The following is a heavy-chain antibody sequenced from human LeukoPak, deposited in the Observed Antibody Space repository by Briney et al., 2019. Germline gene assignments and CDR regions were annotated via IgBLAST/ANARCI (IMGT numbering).Heavy chain of an antibody. J-gene: IGHJ4*02. CDR2: IYPGDSDT. Sequence: GESLKISCKGSGYSFASYWIGWVRQMPGKGLEWMGIIYPGDSDTRYSPSFQGQVTISADKSISTAYLQWSSLKASDTAMYYCARQGKYYYDSSGYYQIDYWGQGTLVTVSS. CDR3: ARQGKYYYDSSGYYQIDY. CDR1: GYSFASYW. V-gene: IGHV5-51*01. D-gene: IGHD3-22*01.